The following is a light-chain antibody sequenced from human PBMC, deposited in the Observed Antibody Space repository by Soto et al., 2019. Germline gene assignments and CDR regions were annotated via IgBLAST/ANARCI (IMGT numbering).Light chain of an antibody. V-gene: IGKV3D-15*01. CDR2: AAS. CDR1: QHIFYN. CDR3: QQYGDLPFT. Sequence: IVMTQSPATLSVSPGESATLSCRAGQHIFYNVAWYQHRPGQAPRLLIYAASTRASGIPDRFSGSGSGTDFVLTISRLEPEDFAVYYCQQYGDLPFTFGPGTKVDLK. J-gene: IGKJ3*01.